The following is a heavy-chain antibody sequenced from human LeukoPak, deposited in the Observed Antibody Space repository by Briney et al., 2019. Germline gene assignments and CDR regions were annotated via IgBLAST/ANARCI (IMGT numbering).Heavy chain of an antibody. J-gene: IGHJ2*01. V-gene: IGHV1-18*01. CDR3: ARDNYYDSSPDWYFDL. CDR1: GYTFTSYG. Sequence: ASVKVSCKASGYTFTSYGISWVRQAPGQGLEWMGWISAYNGNTNYAQKLQGRVTMTTDTSTSTAYMELRSLRSDDTAVYYCARDNYYDSSPDWYFDLWGRGTLVTVSS. CDR2: ISAYNGNT. D-gene: IGHD3-22*01.